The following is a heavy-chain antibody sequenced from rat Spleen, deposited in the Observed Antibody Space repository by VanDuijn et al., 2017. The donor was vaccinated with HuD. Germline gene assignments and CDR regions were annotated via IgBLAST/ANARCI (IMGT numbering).Heavy chain of an antibody. V-gene: IGHV5-22*01. CDR2: ISYEGSST. J-gene: IGHJ2*01. CDR3: TRPPYNNHFDY. D-gene: IGHD1-10*01. CDR1: GFNFSDYA. Sequence: EVQLVESGGGLVQPGRSLRLSCAASGFNFSDYAMAWVRQAPKKGLEWVASISYEGSSTYYGDSVKGRFTISRDNAKNTLYLQMNSLRSEDTATYYCTRPPYNNHFDYWGQGVMVTVSS.